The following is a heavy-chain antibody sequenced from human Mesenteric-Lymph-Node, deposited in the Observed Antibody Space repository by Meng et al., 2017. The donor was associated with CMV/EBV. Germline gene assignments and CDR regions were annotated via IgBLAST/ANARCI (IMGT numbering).Heavy chain of an antibody. CDR2: ISSSSSYI. D-gene: IGHD1-26*01. J-gene: IGHJ6*02. Sequence: GESLKISCAASGFTFETYWMSWVRQAPGKGLEWVSSISSSSSYIYYADSVKGRFTISRDNAKNSLYLQMNSLRAEDTAVYYCARDKEDVGGYGMDVWGQGTTVTVSS. CDR1: GFTFETYW. CDR3: ARDKEDVGGYGMDV. V-gene: IGHV3-21*01.